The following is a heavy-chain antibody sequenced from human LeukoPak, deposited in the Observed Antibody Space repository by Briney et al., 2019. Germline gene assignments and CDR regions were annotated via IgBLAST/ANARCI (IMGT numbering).Heavy chain of an antibody. J-gene: IGHJ4*02. CDR3: ASGAEIASFDY. CDR2: IIPIFGTA. D-gene: IGHD5-24*01. V-gene: IGHV1-69*13. CDR1: GGTFSSYT. Sequence: SVKVSCKASGGTFSSYTISWVRQAPGQGLEWMGGIIPIFGTANYAQKFQGRVTITADESTSTAYMELSSLRSEDTAVYYCASGAEIASFDYWGQGTLVTVSS.